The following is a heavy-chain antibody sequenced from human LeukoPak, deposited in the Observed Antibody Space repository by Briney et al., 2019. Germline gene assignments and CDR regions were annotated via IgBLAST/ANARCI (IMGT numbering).Heavy chain of an antibody. V-gene: IGHV4-34*01. J-gene: IGHJ4*02. CDR2: INHSGST. D-gene: IGHD3-3*01. CDR1: GGSFSGYY. CDR3: ARHSTFFGVVIIKGRVRGPFDY. Sequence: SETLSLTCAVYGGSFSGYYWSWIRQPPGKGLEWIGEINHSGSTNYNPSLKSRVTISVDTSKNQFSLKMSSVTAADTAVYYCARHSTFFGVVIIKGRVRGPFDYWGQGTLVTVSS.